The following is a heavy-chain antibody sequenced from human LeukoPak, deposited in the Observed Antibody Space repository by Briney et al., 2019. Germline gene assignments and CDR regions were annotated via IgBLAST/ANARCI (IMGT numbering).Heavy chain of an antibody. J-gene: IGHJ4*02. Sequence: GGSLRLSCAASGFTFSNAWMSWVRQAPGKGLEWVSAISGSGGSTYYADSVKGRFTISRDNSKNTLYLQMNSLRAEDTAVYYCAKFTARAAGFDYWGQGTLVTVSS. D-gene: IGHD6-6*01. CDR3: AKFTARAAGFDY. CDR1: GFTFSNAW. V-gene: IGHV3-23*01. CDR2: ISGSGGST.